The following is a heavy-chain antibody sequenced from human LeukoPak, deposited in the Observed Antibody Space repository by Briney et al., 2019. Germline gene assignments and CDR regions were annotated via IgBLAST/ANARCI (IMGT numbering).Heavy chain of an antibody. J-gene: IGHJ3*02. D-gene: IGHD2-21*02. V-gene: IGHV3-23*01. Sequence: GGSLRLSCAASGFTFSTYRMNGVRQAPGKGLEWVSAISGSGGSTYYADSVKGRFTISRDNSKNTLYLQMNSLRAEDTAVYYCAKDLAYCGGDCFEDAFDIWGQGTMVTVSS. CDR3: AKDLAYCGGDCFEDAFDI. CDR1: GFTFSTYR. CDR2: ISGSGGST.